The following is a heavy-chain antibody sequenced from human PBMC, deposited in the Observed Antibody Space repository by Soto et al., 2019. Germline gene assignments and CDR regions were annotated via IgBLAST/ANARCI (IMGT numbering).Heavy chain of an antibody. D-gene: IGHD2-8*02. J-gene: IGHJ4*02. V-gene: IGHV3-21*01. Sequence: PGGSLRLSCAASGFTFSTSNMNWVRQALGKGLEWASFISISGGYKYYAYSVKGRFTISRDNANNALYLEMSILRAEDTAVYYCAGDSCLVPSHVFYFWGQGTLVTVSS. CDR2: ISISGGYK. CDR3: AGDSCLVPSHVFYF. CDR1: GFTFSTSN.